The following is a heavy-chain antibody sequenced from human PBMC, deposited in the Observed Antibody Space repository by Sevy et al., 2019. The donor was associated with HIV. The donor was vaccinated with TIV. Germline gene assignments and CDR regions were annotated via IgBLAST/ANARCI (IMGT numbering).Heavy chain of an antibody. V-gene: IGHV1-69*13. J-gene: IGHJ2*01. CDR3: ARTYYYDSSGYYPYWYFDL. CDR2: IIPIFGTA. D-gene: IGHD3-22*01. CDR1: GGTFSSYA. Sequence: SVKVSCKASGGTFSSYAISWVRQAPGQGLEWMGGIIPIFGTANYAQKFQGRVTITADESTSTAYMELSSLRSEDTAVYYCARTYYYDSSGYYPYWYFDLWGRGTLVTVSS.